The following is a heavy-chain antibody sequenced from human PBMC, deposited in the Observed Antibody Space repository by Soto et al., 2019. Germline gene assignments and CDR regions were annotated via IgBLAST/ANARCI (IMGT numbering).Heavy chain of an antibody. V-gene: IGHV3-23*01. CDR2: ISGSGGST. Sequence: GGSLRLSCAASGFTFSSYAMSWVRQAPGKGLEWVSAISGSGGSTYYADSVKGRFTISRDNSKNTLYLQMNSLRAEDTAVYYCAKAASGYGLDYYYYYMDVWGKGTTVTVSS. D-gene: IGHD5-12*01. CDR1: GFTFSSYA. J-gene: IGHJ6*03. CDR3: AKAASGYGLDYYYYYMDV.